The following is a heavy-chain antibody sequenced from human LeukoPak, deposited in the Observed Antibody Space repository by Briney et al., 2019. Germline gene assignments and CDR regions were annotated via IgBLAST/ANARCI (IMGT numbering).Heavy chain of an antibody. Sequence: ASVKVSCKASGYTFTGYYMHWVRQAPGQGLEWMGWINPNSGGTNYAQKFQGRVTMTRDTSISTAYMELSRLRSDDTAVYYCARETYCGGDCYQPFDYWGQGTLVTVSS. CDR3: ARETYCGGDCYQPFDY. J-gene: IGHJ4*02. V-gene: IGHV1-2*02. CDR2: INPNSGGT. D-gene: IGHD2-21*02. CDR1: GYTFTGYY.